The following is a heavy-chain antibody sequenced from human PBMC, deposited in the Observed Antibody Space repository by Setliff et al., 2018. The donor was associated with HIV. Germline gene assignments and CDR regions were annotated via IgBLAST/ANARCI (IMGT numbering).Heavy chain of an antibody. CDR1: GGSFSGYY. D-gene: IGHD3-3*01. Sequence: PSETLSLTCAVYGGSFSGYYWNWIRQPPGKGLEWIGFIHHTGSTVSNPSLKSRVTILMDLSRNQLSLHLASVTTADTAVYFCAPGEGVASTYYHDWGQGTQVTVSS. V-gene: IGHV4-59*03. CDR2: IHHTGST. J-gene: IGHJ4*01. CDR3: APGEGVASTYYHD.